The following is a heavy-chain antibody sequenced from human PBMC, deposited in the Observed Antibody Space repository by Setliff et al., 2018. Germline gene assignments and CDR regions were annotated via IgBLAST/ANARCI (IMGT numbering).Heavy chain of an antibody. CDR1: GYSISSGYY. J-gene: IGHJ4*02. Sequence: SETLSLTCAVSGYSISSGYYWGWIRQPPGKGLEWIGSIYYSGSTYYNPSLKSRVTISVDTSKNQFSLKLSSVTAADTAVYYCARERMYYNFWSGYSDYWGQGTLVTV. D-gene: IGHD3-3*01. V-gene: IGHV4-38-2*02. CDR3: ARERMYYNFWSGYSDY. CDR2: IYYSGST.